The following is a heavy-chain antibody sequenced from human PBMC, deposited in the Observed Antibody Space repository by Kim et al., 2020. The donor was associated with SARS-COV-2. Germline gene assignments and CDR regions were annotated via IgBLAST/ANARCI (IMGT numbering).Heavy chain of an antibody. CDR3: ARMYYYGSGAFDY. D-gene: IGHD3-10*01. J-gene: IGHJ4*02. Sequence: SETLSLTCTVSRGSISSYYWSWIRQPPGKGLEWIGYIYYSGSTNYNPSLKSRVTISVDTSKNQFSLKLSSVTAADTAVYYCARMYYYGSGAFDYWGQGTLVTVSS. CDR1: RGSISSYY. V-gene: IGHV4-59*13. CDR2: IYYSGST.